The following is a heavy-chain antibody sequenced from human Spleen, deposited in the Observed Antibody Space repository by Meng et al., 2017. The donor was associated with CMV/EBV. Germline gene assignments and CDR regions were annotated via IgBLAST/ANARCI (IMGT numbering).Heavy chain of an antibody. CDR2: ISYDGSNK. J-gene: IGHJ6*02. Sequence: YAMHWVRQAPGKGLEWVAVISYDGSNKYYADSVKGRFTISRDNSKNTLYLQMNSLRAEDTAVYYCARDDERMGGGWSIYYYYYGMDVWGQGTTVTVSS. D-gene: IGHD6-19*01. CDR3: ARDDERMGGGWSIYYYYYGMDV. CDR1: YA. V-gene: IGHV3-30-3*01.